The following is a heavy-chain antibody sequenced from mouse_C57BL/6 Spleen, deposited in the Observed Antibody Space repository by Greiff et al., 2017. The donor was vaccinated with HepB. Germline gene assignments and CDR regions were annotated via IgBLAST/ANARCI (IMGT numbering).Heavy chain of an antibody. CDR3: AVAGYDYDGFAY. J-gene: IGHJ3*01. CDR2: IHPSDSDT. CDR1: GYTFTSYW. D-gene: IGHD2-4*01. Sequence: VQLQQPGAELVKPGASVKVSCKASGYTFTSYWMHWVKQRPGQGLEWIGRIHPSDSDTNYNPKFKGKATLTVDKSSSTAYMQLSSRTSEDSAVYYCAVAGYDYDGFAYWGQGTLVTVSA. V-gene: IGHV1-74*01.